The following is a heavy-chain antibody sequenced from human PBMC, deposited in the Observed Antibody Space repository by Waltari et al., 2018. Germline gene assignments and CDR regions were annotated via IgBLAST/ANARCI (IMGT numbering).Heavy chain of an antibody. CDR3: AKIVDIVALIGPTDEAFDL. CDR2: VRHDGSTK. D-gene: IGHD5-12*01. Sequence: QVQLVEFGGGVVQPGGSLRLSCAASGFTFSNQGMYWVRQAPGKGLEWVALVRHDGSTKYYADSGKGRFTISRDNSKNTLYLQMNSLRPEDTALYFCAKIVDIVALIGPTDEAFDLWGQGTMVVVSS. CDR1: GFTFSNQG. V-gene: IGHV3-30*02. J-gene: IGHJ3*01.